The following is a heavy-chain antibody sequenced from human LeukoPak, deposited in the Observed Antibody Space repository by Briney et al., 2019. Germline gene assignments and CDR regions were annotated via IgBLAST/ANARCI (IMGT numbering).Heavy chain of an antibody. Sequence: PGGTLRLSCAASGFTFSNHGMNWVRQAPGKGLEWVSGISGNGDITYSADSVKGRFTISRDNSKNTLYLQMNSLRAEDTAVYYCAKAFRGLREYYYYMDVWGKGTTVTVSS. CDR3: AKAFRGLREYYYYMDV. V-gene: IGHV3-23*01. J-gene: IGHJ6*03. D-gene: IGHD3-16*01. CDR1: GFTFSNHG. CDR2: ISGNGDIT.